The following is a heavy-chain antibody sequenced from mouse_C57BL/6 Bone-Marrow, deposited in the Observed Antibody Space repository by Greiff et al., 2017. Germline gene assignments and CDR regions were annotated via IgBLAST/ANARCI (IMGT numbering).Heavy chain of an antibody. CDR3: TRGLGRLFAY. Sequence: DVHLVESGEGLVKPGGSLKLSCAASGFTFSSYAMSWVRQTPEKRLEWVAYISSGGDYIYYADTVKGRFTISRDTARNTLYLQMSSLKSEDTAMYYCTRGLGRLFAYWGQGTLVTVSA. J-gene: IGHJ3*01. V-gene: IGHV5-9-1*02. CDR2: ISSGGDYI. CDR1: GFTFSSYA. D-gene: IGHD4-1*01.